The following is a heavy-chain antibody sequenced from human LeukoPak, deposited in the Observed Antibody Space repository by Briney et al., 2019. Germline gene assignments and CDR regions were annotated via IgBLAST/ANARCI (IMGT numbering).Heavy chain of an antibody. J-gene: IGHJ4*02. CDR2: ISGSGGST. V-gene: IGHV3-23*01. CDR3: AKSSIPQPTRTYYDILTGYPPCPDY. D-gene: IGHD3-9*01. Sequence: GGSLRLSCAASGFTFSSYAMSWVRQAPGKGLEWVSAISGSGGSTYYADSVKGRFTISRDNSKNTLYLQMNSLRAEDTAVYYCAKSSIPQPTRTYYDILTGYPPCPDYWGQGTLVTVSS. CDR1: GFTFSSYA.